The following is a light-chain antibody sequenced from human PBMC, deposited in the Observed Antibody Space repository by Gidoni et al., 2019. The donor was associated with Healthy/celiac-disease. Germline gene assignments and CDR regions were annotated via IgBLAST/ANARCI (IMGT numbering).Light chain of an antibody. V-gene: IGLV3-21*02. CDR3: QVWDSSSDHPGV. Sequence: SYVLTQPHSVSVAPGQTARITWGGNNIGSKSVHWYQQKPGAAPVLVVYDDSDRHSGIPARFSGSNSGNTATLTISRVEAGDEADYYCQVWDSSSDHPGVFGGGTKLTVL. CDR1: NIGSKS. J-gene: IGLJ2*01. CDR2: DDS.